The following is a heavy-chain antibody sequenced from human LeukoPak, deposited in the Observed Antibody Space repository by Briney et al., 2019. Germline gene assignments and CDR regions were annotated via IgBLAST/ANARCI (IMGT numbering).Heavy chain of an antibody. CDR2: INRDGTEK. D-gene: IGHD2-21*01. J-gene: IGHJ4*02. CDR1: GFNFSVSR. V-gene: IGHV3-7*04. CDR3: VRGDWYLES. Sequence: GGSLRLSCATSGFNFSVSRMTWVPQSPGKGRRWVANINRDGTEKHLLDSVEGRFTISKDNAKNSLYLQMNTLRPQDTALYFCVRGDWYLESWGQGTVVTVSS.